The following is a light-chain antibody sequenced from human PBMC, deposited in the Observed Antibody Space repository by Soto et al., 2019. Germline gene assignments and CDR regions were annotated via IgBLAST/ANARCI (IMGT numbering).Light chain of an antibody. CDR2: DAS. Sequence: VLTQSPGTLSLSPGERATLSCRASQTVRNNYLAWYQQKPGQAPRLLIYDASSRATGIPDRFSGGGSGTDFSLTISSLEPEDFAVYYCQHRSNWPLTFGGGTKVDI. J-gene: IGKJ4*01. V-gene: IGKV3D-20*02. CDR3: QHRSNWPLT. CDR1: QTVRNNY.